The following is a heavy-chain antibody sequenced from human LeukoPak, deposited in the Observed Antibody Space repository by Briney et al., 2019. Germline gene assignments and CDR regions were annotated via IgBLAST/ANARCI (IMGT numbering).Heavy chain of an antibody. Sequence: ASVKVSCKASGYTFTSYAISWVRQAPGQGLEWMGWISPYNGNTNYAQKLQGRLTMTTDTSTSTAYMELRSLRSDDTAVYYCARGITMVRGVIPYYFDYWGQGTLVTVSS. V-gene: IGHV1-18*01. D-gene: IGHD3-10*01. CDR3: ARGITMVRGVIPYYFDY. CDR1: GYTFTSYA. CDR2: ISPYNGNT. J-gene: IGHJ4*02.